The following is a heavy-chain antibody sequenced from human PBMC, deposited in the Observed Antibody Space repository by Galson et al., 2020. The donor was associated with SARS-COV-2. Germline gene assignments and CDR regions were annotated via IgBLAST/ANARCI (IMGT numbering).Heavy chain of an antibody. J-gene: IGHJ1*01. CDR2: IDPSDSYT. CDR3: ARHGYGGNSQEVI. V-gene: IGHV5-10-1*01. Sequence: HGESLKISFKGSGYSFTSYLISWVRQMPRKGLEWMGRIDPSDSYTNYSPSFQAHVTISADKSISTAYLQWSSLKASDTAMYYCARHGYGGNSQEVIWGQGTLVTVSS. D-gene: IGHD4-4*01. CDR1: GYSFTSYL.